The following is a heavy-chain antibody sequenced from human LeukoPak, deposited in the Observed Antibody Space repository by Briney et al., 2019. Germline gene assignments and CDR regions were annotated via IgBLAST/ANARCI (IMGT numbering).Heavy chain of an antibody. CDR3: ARDGHSGSYPFDY. Sequence: GGSLRLSCAASRFTFSTYAINWVRQAPGKGLEWVSVIYSGGSTYYADSVKGRFTISRDNSKNTLYLQMNSLRAEDTAVYYCARDGHSGSYPFDYWGQGTLVTVSS. CDR2: IYSGGST. V-gene: IGHV3-53*01. D-gene: IGHD1-26*01. J-gene: IGHJ4*02. CDR1: RFTFSTYA.